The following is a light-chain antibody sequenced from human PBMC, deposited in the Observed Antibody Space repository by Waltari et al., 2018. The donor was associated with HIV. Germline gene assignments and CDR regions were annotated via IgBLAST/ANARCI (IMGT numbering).Light chain of an antibody. Sequence: DIVMPQSPDSLAVSLGERATIHCKSSQSVLYSSNNKNYLAWYQRKPGQPPKLLIYWASTRESGVPDRFSGSGSGTDFTLTISNLQAEDVAVYYCQQYYSVPFTFGQGTRLEIK. CDR3: QQYYSVPFT. V-gene: IGKV4-1*01. J-gene: IGKJ5*01. CDR1: QSVLYSSNNKNY. CDR2: WAS.